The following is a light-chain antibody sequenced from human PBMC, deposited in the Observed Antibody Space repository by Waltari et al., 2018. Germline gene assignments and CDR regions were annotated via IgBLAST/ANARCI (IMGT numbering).Light chain of an antibody. CDR1: SSNIGNNY. J-gene: IGLJ3*02. V-gene: IGLV1-51*02. CDR3: GTWDSSLGTFWV. CDR2: ENS. Sequence: QSVLTQPPSVSAAAGQKVTISCAGSSSNIGNNYVSWYQQLPGTAPKLLIYENSKRPSGIPDRFSGSKSGTSATLGITGLQTGDEADYYCGTWDSSLGTFWVFGGGTKLTVL.